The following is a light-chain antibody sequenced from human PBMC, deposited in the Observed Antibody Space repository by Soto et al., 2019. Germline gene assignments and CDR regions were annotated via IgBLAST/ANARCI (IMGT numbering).Light chain of an antibody. CDR3: SSYAGSNNPYV. J-gene: IGLJ1*01. CDR2: EVS. CDR1: SSDVGGYNY. V-gene: IGLV2-8*01. Sequence: QSVLTRPPSASGSPGQSVTISCTGTSSDVGGYNYVSWYQQHPGKAPKLMIYEVSKRPSGVPDRFSGSKSGNTASLTVSGLQAEDEADYYCSSYAGSNNPYVFGTGTKV.